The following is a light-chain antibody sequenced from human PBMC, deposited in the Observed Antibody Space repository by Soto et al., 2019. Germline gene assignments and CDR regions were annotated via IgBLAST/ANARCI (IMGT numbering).Light chain of an antibody. CDR3: RSFTSSTTYV. Sequence: QSVLTQPASVSGSPGQSITISCTGTSSDVGGYNYVSWYQQHPGKAPKLMIYDVSNRPSGVFNRFSGSKSGNTASLTISGLQTEDEADYYCRSFTSSTTYVFGTGTKVTVL. CDR1: SSDVGGYNY. CDR2: DVS. V-gene: IGLV2-14*01. J-gene: IGLJ1*01.